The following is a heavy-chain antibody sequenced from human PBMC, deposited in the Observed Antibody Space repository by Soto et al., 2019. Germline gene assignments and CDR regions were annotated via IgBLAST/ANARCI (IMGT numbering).Heavy chain of an antibody. CDR3: ARLGDTDSSGYYRPVYYYGMDV. Sequence: PGGSLRLSCAASGFTFSDYYMSWIRQAPGKGLEWVSYISSSGSTIYYADSVKGRFTISRDNAKNSLYLQMNSLRAEDTAVYYCARLGDTDSSGYYRPVYYYGMDVWGQGTTVTVSS. V-gene: IGHV3-11*01. CDR2: ISSSGSTI. J-gene: IGHJ6*02. CDR1: GFTFSDYY. D-gene: IGHD3-22*01.